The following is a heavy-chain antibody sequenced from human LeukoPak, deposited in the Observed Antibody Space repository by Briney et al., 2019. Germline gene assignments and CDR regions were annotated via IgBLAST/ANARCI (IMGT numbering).Heavy chain of an antibody. CDR2: INHSGST. CDR3: ARVRDTYCYDSSGQQFDY. J-gene: IGHJ4*02. CDR1: GGSFSGYY. V-gene: IGHV4-34*01. Sequence: PSETLSLTCAVYGGSFSGYYWSWIRQPPGKGLEWIGEINHSGSTNYNPSLKSRVTISVDTSKNQFSLKLSSVTAADTAVYYCARVRDTYCYDSSGQQFDYWGQGTLVTVSS. D-gene: IGHD3-22*01.